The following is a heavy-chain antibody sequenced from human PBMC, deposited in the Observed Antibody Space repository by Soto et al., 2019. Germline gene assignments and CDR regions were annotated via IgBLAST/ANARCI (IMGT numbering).Heavy chain of an antibody. Sequence: QVQLVQSGAEVKEPGDSVRVSCEASGYTFTAYYIHWVRRAPGQGLEWMGWINPKFGDTTYAQDFQGRVSMTRDMSISTVYIELSRLTSDDTAICYCARNMDYYYGRGSGNGHGVWGQGTTVTVFS. J-gene: IGHJ6*02. CDR2: INPKFGDT. D-gene: IGHD3-10*02. CDR3: ARNMDYYYGRGSGNGHGV. V-gene: IGHV1-2*02. CDR1: GYTFTAYY.